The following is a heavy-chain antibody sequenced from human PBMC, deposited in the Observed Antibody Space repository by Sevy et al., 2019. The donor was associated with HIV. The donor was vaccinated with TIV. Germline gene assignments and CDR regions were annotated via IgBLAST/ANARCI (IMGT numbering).Heavy chain of an antibody. CDR3: ARVRYYFWSGEYYFDY. V-gene: IGHV3-7*01. J-gene: IGHJ4*02. Sequence: GGSLRLSCAASGFTFSSYWMSWVRQAPGKGLEWVANIKQDGSEKYYVDSVKGRFTISRDNAKNSLYLQMNSLRAEDTAVYYCARVRYYFWSGEYYFDYWGQGTLVTVSS. CDR1: GFTFSSYW. CDR2: IKQDGSEK. D-gene: IGHD3-3*01.